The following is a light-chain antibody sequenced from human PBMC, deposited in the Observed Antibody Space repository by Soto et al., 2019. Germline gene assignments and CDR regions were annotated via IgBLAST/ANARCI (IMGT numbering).Light chain of an antibody. V-gene: IGLV2-14*03. CDR1: SSDVGTYNF. CDR3: SSYTSTKVL. Sequence: QSALTQPASVSGSPGQSVTISCTGTSSDVGTYNFVSWYQQHPGKVPKLMIYDVSERPSGVSHRFSGSKSGNTASLTISGLQAEDEADYYCSSYTSTKVLFGGGTKVTVL. J-gene: IGLJ2*01. CDR2: DVS.